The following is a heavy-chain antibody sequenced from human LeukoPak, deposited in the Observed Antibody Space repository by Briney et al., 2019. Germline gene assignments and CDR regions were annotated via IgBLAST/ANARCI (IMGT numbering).Heavy chain of an antibody. CDR1: GYTFTNYD. CDR3: AWFSPNENHGDYAFDY. V-gene: IGHV1-8*01. D-gene: IGHD4-17*01. CDR2: MNPNSGDS. Sequence: ASVKVSCKASGYTFTNYDINWMRQTTGQGLQWIGWMNPNSGDSCYAQDLQGRVTMTRDTSISTAYMELSSLTSEDTALYFCAWFSPNENHGDYAFDYWGQGTPVTVSS. J-gene: IGHJ4*02.